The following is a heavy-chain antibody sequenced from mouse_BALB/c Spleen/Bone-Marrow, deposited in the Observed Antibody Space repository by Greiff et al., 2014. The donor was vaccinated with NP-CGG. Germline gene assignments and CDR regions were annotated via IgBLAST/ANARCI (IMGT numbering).Heavy chain of an antibody. V-gene: IGHV1-9*01. Sequence: VQLQQSGAELMKPGASVKISCKATGYTFSSYWIEWVKQRPGHGLEWIGEILPGSGSTNYNEKFKGKATFTADASSNTAYMQPGGLTAGDSAVYAGAGGGGRGGYWYFDVWGAGTTVTVSS. D-gene: IGHD3-3*01. CDR3: AGGGGRGGYWYFDV. J-gene: IGHJ1*01. CDR1: GYTFSSYW. CDR2: ILPGSGST.